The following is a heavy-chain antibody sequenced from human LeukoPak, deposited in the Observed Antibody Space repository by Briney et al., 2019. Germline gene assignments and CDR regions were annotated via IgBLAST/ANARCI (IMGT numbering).Heavy chain of an antibody. CDR1: GGSISSYY. V-gene: IGHV4-59*08. D-gene: IGHD3-10*01. CDR2: IYYSGGT. CDR3: ARSGWHSSPLYYFDY. Sequence: PPETPCLTCTVSGGSISSYYWSWIRQPPGKGLEWIGYIYYSGGTNYNPSLKSRVTISVDTSKSQFSRKLSSVTAADTAVYYCARSGWHSSPLYYFDYWGQGNLHRVSS. J-gene: IGHJ4*02.